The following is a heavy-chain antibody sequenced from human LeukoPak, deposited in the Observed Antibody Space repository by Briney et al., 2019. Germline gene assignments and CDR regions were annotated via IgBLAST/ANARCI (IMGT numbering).Heavy chain of an antibody. Sequence: PGGSLRLSCSASGFTFSNYAMHWVRQAPGKGLEYVSAISSNGGSTYYADSVKGRFTISRDNSKNMLYLQMSSLRAEDTAIYYCAISRSGYYNFDSWGQGTLVTVSS. D-gene: IGHD3-22*01. CDR1: GFTFSNYA. CDR3: AISRSGYYNFDS. CDR2: ISSNGGST. V-gene: IGHV3-64D*09. J-gene: IGHJ4*02.